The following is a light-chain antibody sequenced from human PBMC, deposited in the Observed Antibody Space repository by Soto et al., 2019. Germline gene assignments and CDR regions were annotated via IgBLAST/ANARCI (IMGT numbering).Light chain of an antibody. V-gene: IGKV3-11*01. CDR1: QSVSSY. J-gene: IGKJ5*01. Sequence: EIVLTQSPATLSLSPGERSTLWLRASQSVSSYLAWYQQKPGQAPRLLIYDASNRATGIPARFSGSGSGTDFTLTISSLEPEDFAVYYCQQRSNWPPVTFGQGTRLEIK. CDR2: DAS. CDR3: QQRSNWPPVT.